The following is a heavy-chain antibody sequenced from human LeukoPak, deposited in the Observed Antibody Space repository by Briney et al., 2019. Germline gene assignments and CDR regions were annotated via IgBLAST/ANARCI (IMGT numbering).Heavy chain of an antibody. CDR3: ARDGGYCSGGSCYFAWEYYFDY. Sequence: SQTLSLTCTVSGGSISSGGYYWSWIRQHPGKGLEWIGYIYYSGSTYYNPSLKSRVTISVDTSKNQFSLKLSSVTAADTAVYYCARDGGYCSGGSCYFAWEYYFDYWGQGTLVTVSS. J-gene: IGHJ4*02. V-gene: IGHV4-31*03. D-gene: IGHD2-15*01. CDR1: GGSISSGGYY. CDR2: IYYSGST.